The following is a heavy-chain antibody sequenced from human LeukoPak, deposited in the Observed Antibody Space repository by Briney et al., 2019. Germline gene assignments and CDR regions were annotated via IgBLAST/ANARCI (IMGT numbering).Heavy chain of an antibody. J-gene: IGHJ3*02. CDR1: GFTFSSYG. D-gene: IGHD3-22*01. CDR3: ARVYDIGAYYFHAFDI. Sequence: GRSLRLSCAASGFTFSSYGMHWVRQAPGKGLEWVAIIWFDGSNKYYADSVKGRFTISRDNSKNTLYLQMNSLRAEDTAVYYCARVYDIGAYYFHAFDIWGQGTMVTVSS. CDR2: IWFDGSNK. V-gene: IGHV3-33*01.